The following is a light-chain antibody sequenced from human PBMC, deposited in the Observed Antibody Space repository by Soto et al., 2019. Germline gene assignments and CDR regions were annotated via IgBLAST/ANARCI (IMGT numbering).Light chain of an antibody. J-gene: IGKJ1*01. CDR3: QQYSSWLWT. V-gene: IGKV3-15*01. CDR1: QSISSQ. Sequence: EIVMTQSPATLSVSPGERATLSCRASQSISSQLAWYQQTPGQAPRLLIYGASNRATGVPARISGSVSGTEFTLTIASLQSEDFAVYYCQQYSSWLWTFGQGTKVDIK. CDR2: GAS.